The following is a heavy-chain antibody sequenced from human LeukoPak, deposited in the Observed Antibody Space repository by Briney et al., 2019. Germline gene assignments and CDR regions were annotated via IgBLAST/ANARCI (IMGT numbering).Heavy chain of an antibody. Sequence: EASVKVSCTASGYTFTGYYMHWVRQAPGQGLEWMGWINPNSGGTNYAQKFQGRVTITRDTSISTAYMELSRLRSDDTAVYYCARPCGGDCPLSAEYFQHWGQGTLVTVSS. CDR3: ARPCGGDCPLSAEYFQH. CDR2: INPNSGGT. CDR1: GYTFTGYY. J-gene: IGHJ1*01. V-gene: IGHV1-2*02. D-gene: IGHD2-21*02.